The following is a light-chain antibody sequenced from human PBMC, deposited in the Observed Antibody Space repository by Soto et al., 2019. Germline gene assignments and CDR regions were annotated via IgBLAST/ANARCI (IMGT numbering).Light chain of an antibody. CDR2: DVS. Sequence: DIRMTQSPSTLSASVGASVTITCRASQTIYRRLAWYQQRPGKAPKVLIYDVSNLESGVPPRFSGRGSGTEFALTISSLPPDDSAYYFCHQYETHHSFGQGTKVEI. J-gene: IGKJ2*01. CDR3: HQYETHHS. V-gene: IGKV1-5*01. CDR1: QTIYRR.